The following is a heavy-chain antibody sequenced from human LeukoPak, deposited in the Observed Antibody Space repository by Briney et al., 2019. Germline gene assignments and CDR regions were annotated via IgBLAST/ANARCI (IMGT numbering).Heavy chain of an antibody. J-gene: IGHJ5*02. D-gene: IGHD3-10*01. V-gene: IGHV3-9*01. CDR3: AKGSGSEAKYNWFDP. Sequence: GGSLRLSCAASGFTFDDYAMHWVRQAPGKGLEWVSGISWNSGSIGYADSVKGRFTISRDNAKNSLYLQMNSLRAEDTALYYCAKGSGSEAKYNWFDPWGQGTLVTVSS. CDR2: ISWNSGSI. CDR1: GFTFDDYA.